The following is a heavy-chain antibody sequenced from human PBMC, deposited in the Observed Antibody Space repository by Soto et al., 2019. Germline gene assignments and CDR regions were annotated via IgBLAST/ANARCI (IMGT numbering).Heavy chain of an antibody. Sequence: TLSLTCRVSGGSISGSYWSWIRQSPGKGLEWLGYVYYTGSTNYSPSLRGRVSISVDTSKNEFSLRLSSVTAADTAVYFCARSVAVPGAHIDYWGQGTQVTVSS. V-gene: IGHV4-59*01. CDR3: ARSVAVPGAHIDY. CDR1: GGSISGSY. D-gene: IGHD6-19*01. J-gene: IGHJ4*02. CDR2: VYYTGST.